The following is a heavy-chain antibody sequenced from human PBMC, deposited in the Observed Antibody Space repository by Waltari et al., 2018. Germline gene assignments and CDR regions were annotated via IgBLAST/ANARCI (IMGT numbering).Heavy chain of an antibody. J-gene: IGHJ4*02. CDR2: INAGNGNT. CDR1: GYTFTSYA. D-gene: IGHD3-16*01. Sequence: QVQLVQSGAEVKKPGASVKVSCKASGYTFTSYAMHWVRQAPGQRLEWMGWINAGNGNTKYSQKFQDRVTITSDTSASTADMGLSSLRSEDTAVYYCARGGGAVHFDYWGQGTLVTVSS. CDR3: ARGGGAVHFDY. V-gene: IGHV1-3*01.